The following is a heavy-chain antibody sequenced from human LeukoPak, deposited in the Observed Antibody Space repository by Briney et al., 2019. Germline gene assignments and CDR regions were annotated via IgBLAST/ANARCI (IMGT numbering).Heavy chain of an antibody. J-gene: IGHJ4*02. CDR2: IYSSGRT. D-gene: IGHD2-15*01. CDR1: GASMSNPL. V-gene: IGHV4-4*07. CDR3: ARAPAGCGGTCSFDY. Sequence: SETLSLTCTVSGASMSNPLWSWIRQPAGKGLEWIGRIYSSGRTNYNPSLKSRVTLSIDTSNNQFSLKLTSVTAADTALYYCARAPAGCGGTCSFDYWGQGTLVTVSS.